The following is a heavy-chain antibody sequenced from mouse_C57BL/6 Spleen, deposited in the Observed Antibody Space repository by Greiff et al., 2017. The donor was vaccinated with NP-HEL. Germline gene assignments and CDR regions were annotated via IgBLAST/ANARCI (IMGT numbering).Heavy chain of an antibody. CDR2: IYPGDGDT. D-gene: IGHD1-1*01. J-gene: IGHJ2*01. CDR3: AREATVVAEYYFDY. Sequence: VQLQQSGAELVKPGASVKISCKASGYAFSSYWMNWVKQRPGKGLEWIGQIYPGDGDTNYNGKFKGKATLTADKSSSTAYMQLSSLTSEDSAVYFCAREATVVAEYYFDYWGQGTTLTVSS. V-gene: IGHV1-80*01. CDR1: GYAFSSYW.